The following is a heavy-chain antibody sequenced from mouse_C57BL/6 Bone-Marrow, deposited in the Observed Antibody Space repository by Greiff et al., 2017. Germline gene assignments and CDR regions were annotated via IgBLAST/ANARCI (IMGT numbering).Heavy chain of an antibody. CDR1: GYTFTSYG. D-gene: IGHD2-5*01. J-gene: IGHJ3*01. V-gene: IGHV1-81*01. CDR2: IYPRSGNT. Sequence: ESGAELARPGASVKLSCKASGYTFTSYGISWVKQRTGQGLEWIGEIYPRSGNTYYNEKFKGKATLTADKSSSTAYMELRSLTSEDSAVYFCARPLRYSKAWFAYWGQGTLVTVSA. CDR3: ARPLRYSKAWFAY.